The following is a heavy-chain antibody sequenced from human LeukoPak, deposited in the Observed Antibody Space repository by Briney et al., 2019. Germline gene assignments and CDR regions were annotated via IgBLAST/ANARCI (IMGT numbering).Heavy chain of an antibody. J-gene: IGHJ5*02. CDR3: ARGMDA. CDR1: GXTFSSYE. V-gene: IGHV3-48*03. CDR2: ISSSGNTI. Sequence: GGSLRLSCAASGXTFSSYEMNWVRQAPGKGLEWVSFISSSGNTIYYSDPVKGRFTISRDNAKNSLYLQMNSLRAEDTAAYYCARGMDAWGQGTLVTVSS.